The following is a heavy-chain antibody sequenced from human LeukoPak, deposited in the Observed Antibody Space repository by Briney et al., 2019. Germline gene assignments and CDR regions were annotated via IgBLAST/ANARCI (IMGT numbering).Heavy chain of an antibody. CDR2: ISAYNGNT. J-gene: IGHJ6*02. CDR3: AREYYYGSGSYMPHSYYGMDV. D-gene: IGHD3-10*01. CDR1: GYTFTSYG. V-gene: IGHV1-18*01. Sequence: ASVKVSCKASGYTFTSYGISWVRQAPGHGLEWMGWISAYNGNTNYAQKLQGRVTMTTDTSTSTAYMELRSLRSDDTAVCYCAREYYYGSGSYMPHSYYGMDVWGQGTTVTVSS.